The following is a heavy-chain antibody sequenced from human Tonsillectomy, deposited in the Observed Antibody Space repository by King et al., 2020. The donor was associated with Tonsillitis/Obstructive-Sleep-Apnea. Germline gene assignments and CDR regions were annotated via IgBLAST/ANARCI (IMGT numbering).Heavy chain of an antibody. CDR2: IYSGGST. V-gene: IGHV3-66*01. D-gene: IGHD3-22*01. CDR3: ARSDYYESSGYHCPPQY. CDR1: GFTVTGNY. Sequence: VQLVESGGDLVQPGGSLRLSCAASGFTVTGNYMSWVRQAPGKGLQWVSVIYSGGSTVYADSVRDRFTISRDSSNNMLFLQMKSLRAEDTAVYYCARSDYYESSGYHCPPQYWGQGTLVTVSS. J-gene: IGHJ4*02.